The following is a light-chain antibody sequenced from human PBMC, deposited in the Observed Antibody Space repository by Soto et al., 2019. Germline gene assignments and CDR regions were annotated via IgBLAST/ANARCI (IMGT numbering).Light chain of an antibody. J-gene: IGKJ1*01. CDR1: QSVSSSY. CDR3: QQYGSSPPT. V-gene: IGKV3-20*01. Sequence: EIVLTQSPGTLSLSPGERATLSCRASQSVSSSYLAWYQQKPGQDPRLLIYGASSRATGIPDRFSGSGSGTNFTLTISRLEPEDFAVYYCQQYGSSPPTFGQGPKV. CDR2: GAS.